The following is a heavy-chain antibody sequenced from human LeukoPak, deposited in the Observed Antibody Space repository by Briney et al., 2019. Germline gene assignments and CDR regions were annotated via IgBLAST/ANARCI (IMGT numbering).Heavy chain of an antibody. CDR1: GYTFTSYD. J-gene: IGHJ6*02. CDR3: ARGVYSGHYMAFYYYYYGMDV. D-gene: IGHD1-26*01. CDR2: MNPNSGNT. Sequence: ASVKVSCKASGYTFTSYDINWVRQATGQGLEWMGWMNPNSGNTGYAQKFQGRVTMTRNTSISTAYMELSSLRSEDTAVYYCARGVYSGHYMAFYYYYYGMDVWGQGTTVTVSS. V-gene: IGHV1-8*01.